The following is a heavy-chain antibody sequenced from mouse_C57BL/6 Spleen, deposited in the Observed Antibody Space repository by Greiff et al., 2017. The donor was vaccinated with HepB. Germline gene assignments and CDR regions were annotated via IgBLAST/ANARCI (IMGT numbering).Heavy chain of an antibody. J-gene: IGHJ1*03. CDR2: ISSGSSTI. V-gene: IGHV5-17*01. CDR3: AMGYYGSSWYFDV. CDR1: GFTFSDYG. Sequence: EVQVVESGGGLVKPGGSLKLSCAASGFTFSDYGMHWVRQAPEKGLEWVAYISSGSSTIYYADTVKGRFTISRDNAKNTLFLQMTSLRSEDTAMYYCAMGYYGSSWYFDVWGTGTTVTVSS. D-gene: IGHD1-1*01.